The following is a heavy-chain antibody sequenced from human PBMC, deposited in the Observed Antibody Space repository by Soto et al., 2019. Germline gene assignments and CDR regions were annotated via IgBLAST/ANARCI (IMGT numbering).Heavy chain of an antibody. CDR3: ARDLAPQTGSTH. J-gene: IGHJ4*02. Sequence: QVQLVQSGAEVKKPGASVMVSCKASGYTFSSYYIHWVRQAPGQGLEWSGVINPNGGTPGYAQKFNGRLTLTRDTSTSTVYMQLRSLRSAATAVYYCARDLAPQTGSTHWGQGNLVTFSS. CDR1: GYTFSSYY. V-gene: IGHV1-46*01. CDR2: INPNGGTP. D-gene: IGHD1-7*01.